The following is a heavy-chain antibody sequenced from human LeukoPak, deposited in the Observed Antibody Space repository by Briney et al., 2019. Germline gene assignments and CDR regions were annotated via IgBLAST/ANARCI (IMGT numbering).Heavy chain of an antibody. D-gene: IGHD2-15*01. CDR2: IRYDGSNK. CDR3: AKGPKWSFDY. CDR1: GFTVSSND. Sequence: GGSLRLSCAASGFTVSSNDMSWVRQAPGKGLEWVAFIRYDGSNKYYADSVKGRFTISRDNSKNTLYLQMNSLRAEDTAVYYCAKGPKWSFDYWGQGTLVTVSS. V-gene: IGHV3-30*02. J-gene: IGHJ4*02.